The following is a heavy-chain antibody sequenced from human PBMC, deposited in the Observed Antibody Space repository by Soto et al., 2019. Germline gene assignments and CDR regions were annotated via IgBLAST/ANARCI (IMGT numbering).Heavy chain of an antibody. Sequence: PSETLSLTCSVSGDTIRSDYWNWIRQPPGKRLEWIGYISYTGSTNYNPSLRSRVTISVDTSKNQFSLKLSSVTAADAAVYYCARNGPRELLLGDGGYGMDVWGQGTTVTVSS. J-gene: IGHJ6*02. CDR2: ISYTGST. CDR3: ARNGPRELLLGDGGYGMDV. D-gene: IGHD1-26*01. CDR1: GDTIRSDY. V-gene: IGHV4-59*08.